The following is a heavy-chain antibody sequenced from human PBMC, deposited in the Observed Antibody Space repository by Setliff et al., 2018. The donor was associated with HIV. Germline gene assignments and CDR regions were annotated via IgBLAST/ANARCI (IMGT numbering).Heavy chain of an antibody. CDR2: VEPQHGET. J-gene: IGHJ6*03. CDR3: ARGTTATDYYYYMDV. CDR1: GYTFTDYY. Sequence: ASVKVSCKASGYTFTDYYMHWVQQAPGKGLECMGRVEPQHGETIFAGKFQGRVTITADTSTDTAYMELSSLRSEDTAVYFCARGTTATDYYYYMDVWGKGTSVTVSS. V-gene: IGHV1-69-2*01. D-gene: IGHD4-17*01.